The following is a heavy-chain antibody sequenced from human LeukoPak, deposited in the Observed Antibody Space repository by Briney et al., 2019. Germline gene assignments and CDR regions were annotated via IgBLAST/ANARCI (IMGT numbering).Heavy chain of an antibody. Sequence: ETLSLTCTVSGGSISSSSYYWGWVRQAPGKGLEWVSGISGSGDSTSYADSVKGRFTISRDNSKNTLYLQMNSLRAEDTAVYYCAKVYSSGWYVLVAVDYWGQGTLVTVSS. CDR2: ISGSGDST. D-gene: IGHD6-19*01. CDR1: GGSISSSSYY. V-gene: IGHV3-23*01. CDR3: AKVYSSGWYVLVAVDY. J-gene: IGHJ4*02.